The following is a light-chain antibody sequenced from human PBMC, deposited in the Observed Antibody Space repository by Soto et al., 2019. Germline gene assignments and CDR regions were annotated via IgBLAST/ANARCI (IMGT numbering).Light chain of an antibody. CDR2: GAS. CDR1: QIVSSSY. Sequence: DNGLSQSPGTLSWSPGERATLXCRASQIVSSSYLAWYQHKPGQAPRFLIYGASTRATGIPDRFSGSGSGTDFTLTISRLEPEDFAVYYCQQYATSPTTFGQGTKVDI. CDR3: QQYATSPTT. J-gene: IGKJ1*01. V-gene: IGKV3-20*01.